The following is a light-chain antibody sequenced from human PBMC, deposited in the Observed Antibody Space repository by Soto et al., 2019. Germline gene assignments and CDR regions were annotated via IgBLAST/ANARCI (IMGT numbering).Light chain of an antibody. Sequence: EVVLTQSPATLSVSPGERATLSCRASQSVNVLLAWYQQKPGQAPRLLIYRASTRATGVPARFSGSGSETEFTLTISTLQSEDFAVYYCQQYYNWPITFGQGTRLEIK. CDR1: QSVNVL. CDR3: QQYYNWPIT. J-gene: IGKJ5*01. CDR2: RAS. V-gene: IGKV3-15*01.